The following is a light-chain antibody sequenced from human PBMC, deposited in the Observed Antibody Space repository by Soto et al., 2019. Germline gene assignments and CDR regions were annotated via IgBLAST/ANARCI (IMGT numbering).Light chain of an antibody. CDR1: QAIGND. Sequence: DIQMTQSPSSLSASVGDRVTITCRASQAIGNDLGWYQQKPGKAPKRLIYVTSDLASGVPSRFSGSGSRTEFTLTITSLQPEDFATYNCQQHYAVPWTFGHGTKLEIK. CDR3: QQHYAVPWT. J-gene: IGKJ1*01. CDR2: VTS. V-gene: IGKV1-17*01.